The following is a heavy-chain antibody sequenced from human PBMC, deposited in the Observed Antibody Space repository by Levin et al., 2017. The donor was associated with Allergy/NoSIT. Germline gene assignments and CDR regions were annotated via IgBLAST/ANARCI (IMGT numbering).Heavy chain of an antibody. V-gene: IGHV2-5*02. CDR3: AHGYWGDGWLY. J-gene: IGHJ4*02. D-gene: IGHD5-24*01. CDR2: IFWDDDK. Sequence: SGPTLVKPTQTLTLTCTFSGFSLSTSGVNVGWIRQPPGKALEWLALIFWDDDKRYSPSLQSRLTITKDTSKNQVVLTMTNLDPVDTATYYCAHGYWGDGWLYWGQGTLVTVSS. CDR1: GFSLSTSGVN.